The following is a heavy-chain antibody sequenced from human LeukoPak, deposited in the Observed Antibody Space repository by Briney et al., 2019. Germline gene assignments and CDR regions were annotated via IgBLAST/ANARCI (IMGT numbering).Heavy chain of an antibody. Sequence: ASVKVSCKASGFTFNAYYVHWVRQAPGQGLEWMGWIVVDSGATNYAPKFQGRVTTTRDTSISTAYMELSRLRSDDTALYYCTRDGVPAPEEFDYWGQGTLVTVSS. CDR2: IVVDSGAT. V-gene: IGHV1-2*02. CDR1: GFTFNAYY. J-gene: IGHJ4*02. CDR3: TRDGVPAPEEFDY. D-gene: IGHD2-2*01.